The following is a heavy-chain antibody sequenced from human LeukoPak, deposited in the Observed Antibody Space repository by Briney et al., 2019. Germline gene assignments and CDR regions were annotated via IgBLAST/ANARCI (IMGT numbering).Heavy chain of an antibody. CDR3: ARPNHSQWFGELFFDY. Sequence: GESLKISCKGSGYSFISYWIGWVRQMPGKGLEWMGIIYPGDSDTRYSPSFQGQVTISADKSISTAYLQWSSLKASDTAMYYCARPNHSQWFGELFFDYWGQGTLVTVSS. CDR2: IYPGDSDT. CDR1: GYSFISYW. D-gene: IGHD3-10*01. V-gene: IGHV5-51*01. J-gene: IGHJ4*02.